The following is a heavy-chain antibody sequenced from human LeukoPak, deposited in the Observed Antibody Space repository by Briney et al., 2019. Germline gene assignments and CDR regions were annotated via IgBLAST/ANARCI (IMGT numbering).Heavy chain of an antibody. CDR3: AKDTTPPKAGFDP. CDR2: IRYDGSNK. V-gene: IGHV3-30*02. J-gene: IGHJ5*02. CDR1: GFTFSSYG. D-gene: IGHD1-14*01. Sequence: AGGSLRLSCAASGFTFSSYGMHWVPQAPGKGLEWVAFIRYDGSNKYYADSVKGRFTISRDNSKNTLYLQMNSLRAEDTAVYYCAKDTTPPKAGFDPWGQGTLVTVA.